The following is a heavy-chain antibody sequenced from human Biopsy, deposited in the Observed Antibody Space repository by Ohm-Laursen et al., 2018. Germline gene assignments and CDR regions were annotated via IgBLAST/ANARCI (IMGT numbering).Heavy chain of an antibody. CDR1: GGTFSNYG. D-gene: IGHD3-9*01. CDR2: NIPILGTG. J-gene: IGHJ1*01. V-gene: IGHV1-69*06. CDR3: ATKLTGYFHH. Sequence: GSSVKVSCKAPGGTFSNYGVNWVRQAPGQGLEWLGGNIPILGTGNYAQKFQDRVTVAADTSKSTATMELRSLRSDDTAVHYCATKLTGYFHHWGQGILVIVSS.